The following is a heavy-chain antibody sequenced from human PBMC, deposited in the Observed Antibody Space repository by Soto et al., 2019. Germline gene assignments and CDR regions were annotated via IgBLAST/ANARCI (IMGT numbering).Heavy chain of an antibody. D-gene: IGHD2-21*02. J-gene: IGHJ4*02. CDR2: IIPIFGTA. CDR3: ARGSADGYEVAY. CDR1: GGTFSSYA. V-gene: IGHV1-69*13. Sequence: ASVKVSCKASGGTFSSYAISWVRQAPGQGLEWMGGIIPIFGTANYAQKFQGRVTITADESTSTAYMELSSLRSEDTAVYYCARGSADGYEVAYWGQGTLVTVSS.